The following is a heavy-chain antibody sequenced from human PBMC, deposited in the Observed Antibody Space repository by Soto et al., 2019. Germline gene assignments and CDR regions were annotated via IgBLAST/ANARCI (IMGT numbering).Heavy chain of an antibody. CDR1: GGTFSTYP. Sequence: QVQLVQSGAEVRMPGSSMKVSCKASGGTFSTYPINWVRQAPGQGLEWMGGIIPLFGTTNYAQKFKSRVTITADESTSTAYMELSSLRAEDAAVYYCARGATHGSSWHFWFDPWGQGTLVTVSS. D-gene: IGHD6-13*01. V-gene: IGHV1-69*01. CDR2: IIPLFGTT. CDR3: ARGATHGSSWHFWFDP. J-gene: IGHJ5*02.